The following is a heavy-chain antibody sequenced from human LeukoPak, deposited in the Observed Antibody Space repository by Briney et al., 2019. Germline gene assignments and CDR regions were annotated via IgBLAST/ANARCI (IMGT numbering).Heavy chain of an antibody. Sequence: GGSLRLSCAASGFTFSSYSMNWVRQAPGKGLEWVSSISSSSYIYYADSVKGRFTISRDNAKNSLYLQMNSLRAEDTAVYYCARDRDSSSWYLAYYFDYWGQGTLVTVSS. J-gene: IGHJ4*02. CDR2: ISSSSYI. V-gene: IGHV3-21*01. CDR1: GFTFSSYS. CDR3: ARDRDSSSWYLAYYFDY. D-gene: IGHD6-13*01.